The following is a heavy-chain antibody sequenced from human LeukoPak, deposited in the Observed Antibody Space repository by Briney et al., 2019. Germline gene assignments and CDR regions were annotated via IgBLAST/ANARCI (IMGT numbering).Heavy chain of an antibody. CDR2: INHNGNVN. CDR1: GLTFISFW. Sequence: GGPLRLSCAASGLTFISFWMNWPRKPPGKGRRWLASINHNGNVNYYVDSVKGRFTISRDNAKNSLYLQMSNLRAEDTAVYYCARIWFEESNWFDPWGQGTLVTVSS. D-gene: IGHD3-10*01. J-gene: IGHJ5*02. V-gene: IGHV3-7*03. CDR3: ARIWFEESNWFDP.